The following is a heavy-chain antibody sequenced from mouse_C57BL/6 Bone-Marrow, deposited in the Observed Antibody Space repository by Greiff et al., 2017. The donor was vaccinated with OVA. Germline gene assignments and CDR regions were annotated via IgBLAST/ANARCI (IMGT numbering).Heavy chain of an antibody. Sequence: QVPPQQPGGETVEPGASVTLACQAFGLTLPRHRVHWVKQRPGRGPGGVGRIDPNSGGTKYNEKFKSKATLTVDKPSSTAYMQLSSLTSEDSAVYYCARGSLLPWYFDVWGTGTTVTVSS. D-gene: IGHD2-10*01. CDR3: ARGSLLPWYFDV. CDR2: IDPNSGGT. V-gene: IGHV1-72*01. CDR1: GLTLPRHR. J-gene: IGHJ1*03.